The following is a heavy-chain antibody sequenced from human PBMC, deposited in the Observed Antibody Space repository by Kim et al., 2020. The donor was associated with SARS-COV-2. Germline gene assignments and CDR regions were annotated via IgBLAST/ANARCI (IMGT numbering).Heavy chain of an antibody. CDR3: ARDTSHCWRD. CDR2: T. V-gene: IGHV3-53*01. Sequence: TYYADSVKGRLTITEDNSKNTLYLQMNSLRAEDPAVYYCARDTSHCWRDWGQGTLVTVSS. D-gene: IGHD2-2*01. J-gene: IGHJ4*02.